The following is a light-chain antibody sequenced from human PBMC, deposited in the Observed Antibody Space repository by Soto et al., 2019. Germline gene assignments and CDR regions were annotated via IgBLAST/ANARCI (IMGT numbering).Light chain of an antibody. CDR3: QQYYSYPRT. Sequence: DIQMTQSPSFLSASVGDRVTITCRASQGISTWLAWYQQKPGKAPKLLIYKASTLKSGVPSRFSGSGSGTDFTLTISCLQSEDFVTYYCQQYYSYPRTFGQGTKV. V-gene: IGKV1-5*03. J-gene: IGKJ1*01. CDR2: KAS. CDR1: QGISTW.